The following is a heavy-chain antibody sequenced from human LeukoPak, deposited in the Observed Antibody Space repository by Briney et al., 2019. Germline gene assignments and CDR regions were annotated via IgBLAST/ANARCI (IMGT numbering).Heavy chain of an antibody. CDR2: IIPIFGTA. CDR1: GGTFSSYA. D-gene: IGHD6-19*01. CDR3: ARVTLGYSSGWREGEHWFDP. J-gene: IGHJ5*02. Sequence: GDSVKVSCKASGGTFSSYAISWVRQAPGQGLEWMGGIIPIFGTANYAQKFQGRVTITTDESTSTAYMELSSLRSEDTAVYYCARVTLGYSSGWREGEHWFDPWGQGTLVTVSS. V-gene: IGHV1-69*05.